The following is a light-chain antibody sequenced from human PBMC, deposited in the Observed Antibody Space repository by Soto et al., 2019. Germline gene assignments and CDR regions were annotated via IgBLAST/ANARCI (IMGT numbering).Light chain of an antibody. J-gene: IGKJ3*01. V-gene: IGKV1-27*01. CDR1: QDIKSY. CDR2: ATS. Sequence: DTQMTQSPSSLSAAIGDKVTISCRATQDIKSYLAWYQQKPGTVPRLLIYATSTLQSGVPSRFSGSGSGTEFTLTISSLQPEDFATYYCQESYSSPFTIGPGTKVDIK. CDR3: QESYSSPFT.